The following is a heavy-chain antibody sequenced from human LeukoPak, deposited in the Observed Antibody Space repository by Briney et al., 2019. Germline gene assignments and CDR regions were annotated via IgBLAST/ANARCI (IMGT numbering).Heavy chain of an antibody. D-gene: IGHD6-19*01. V-gene: IGHV3-53*01. CDR1: GFTVSSNY. Sequence: PGGSLRLSCAAPGFTVSSNYMSWVRQAPGKGLEWVSVIYSGGSTYYADSVKGRFTISRDNSKNTLYLQMNSLRAEDTAVYYCARELEGSSGYDYWGQGTLVTVSS. CDR3: ARELEGSSGYDY. J-gene: IGHJ4*02. CDR2: IYSGGST.